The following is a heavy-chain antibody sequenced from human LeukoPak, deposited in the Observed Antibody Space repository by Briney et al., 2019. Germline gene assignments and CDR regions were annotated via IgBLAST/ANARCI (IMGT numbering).Heavy chain of an antibody. V-gene: IGHV3-30*18. CDR2: ISYDGNNK. Sequence: PGRSLRLSCAASGFTFSSYGMHWVRQAPGKGLEWVAVISYDGNNKYYADSVKGRFTISRDNSKNTLYLQMNSLRAEDTAVYYCAKDILPGRPDDWGQGTLVTVSS. CDR3: AKDILPGRPDD. D-gene: IGHD2-15*01. J-gene: IGHJ4*02. CDR1: GFTFSSYG.